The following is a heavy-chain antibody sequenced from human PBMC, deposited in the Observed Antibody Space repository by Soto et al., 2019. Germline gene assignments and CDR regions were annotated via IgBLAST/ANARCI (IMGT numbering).Heavy chain of an antibody. Sequence: GGSLRLSCAASGFTFSSYWMHWVRQAPGKGLVWVSRINSDGSSTSYADSVKGRFTISRDNAKNTLYLQMNSLRAEDTAVYYCARDRRSSSGWSCFDYWGQGTLVTVSS. V-gene: IGHV3-74*01. CDR2: INSDGSST. CDR3: ARDRRSSSGWSCFDY. J-gene: IGHJ4*02. D-gene: IGHD6-19*01. CDR1: GFTFSSYW.